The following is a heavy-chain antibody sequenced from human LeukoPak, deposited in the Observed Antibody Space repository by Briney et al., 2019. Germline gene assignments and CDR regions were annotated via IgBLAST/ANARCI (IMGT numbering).Heavy chain of an antibody. J-gene: IGHJ4*02. CDR2: ISYDGSNK. CDR1: GFTFSSYG. Sequence: GRSLRLSCAASGFTFSSYGMHWVRQAPGKGLEWVAVISYDGSNKYYADSVKGRFTISRDNSKNTLYLQMNSLRAEDTAVYYCAKEISCSGGSCYPHFDYWDQGTLVTVSS. D-gene: IGHD2-15*01. CDR3: AKEISCSGGSCYPHFDY. V-gene: IGHV3-30*18.